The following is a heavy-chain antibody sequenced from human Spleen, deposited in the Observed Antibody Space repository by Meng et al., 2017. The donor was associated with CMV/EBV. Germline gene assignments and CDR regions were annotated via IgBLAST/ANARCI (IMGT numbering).Heavy chain of an antibody. CDR2: IIPILDIT. CDR1: GGTISSYA. CDR3: GVAAPDTSGWLSNYYYGMEV. J-gene: IGHJ6*02. D-gene: IGHD6-19*01. V-gene: IGHV1-69*10. Sequence: SVKVACTTSGGTISSYAISWVRLDPGQGLEWTGGIIPILDITNYAQKFQGRVTITADTSTSTAYMEVSSLRSEDTAVYYCGVAAPDTSGWLSNYYYGMEVWGQGTTVTVSS.